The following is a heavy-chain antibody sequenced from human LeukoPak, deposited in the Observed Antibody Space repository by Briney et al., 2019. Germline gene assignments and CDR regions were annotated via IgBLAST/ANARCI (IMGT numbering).Heavy chain of an antibody. D-gene: IGHD4-17*01. J-gene: IGHJ4*02. V-gene: IGHV1-2*02. CDR1: GYTFTGYH. Sequence: ASVKVSCKSSGYTFTGYHMHSVRQAPGQGLEWMGWINTNSGGTNYVQKFQGRVSMTRDTSISTAYMELSRLRSDDTAVYYCARTVTTSLYYFDYWGQGTLVTVSS. CDR2: INTNSGGT. CDR3: ARTVTTSLYYFDY.